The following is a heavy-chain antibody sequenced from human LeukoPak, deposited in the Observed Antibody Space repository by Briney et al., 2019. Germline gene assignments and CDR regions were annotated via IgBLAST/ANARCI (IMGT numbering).Heavy chain of an antibody. Sequence: PSETLSLTCTVSGYSISSDYYWGWIRQSPGKGLEWIGSIYHSVSTYYSPSLKSRVTISVDTSKNQFSLKLSSVTAADTAVYYCARLKGGYRKPQTFDYWGQGTLVTVSS. CDR3: ARLKGGYRKPQTFDY. D-gene: IGHD5-18*01. CDR2: IYHSVST. V-gene: IGHV4-38-2*02. CDR1: GYSISSDYY. J-gene: IGHJ4*02.